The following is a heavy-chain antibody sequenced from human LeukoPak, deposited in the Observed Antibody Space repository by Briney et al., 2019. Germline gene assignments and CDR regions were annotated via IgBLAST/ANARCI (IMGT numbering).Heavy chain of an antibody. J-gene: IGHJ4*02. CDR3: ARVGYYSSGPFSYFDY. Sequence: PGGSLRLSCAASGFTFSRYAMHWVRQAPGKGLEWVAVISYDGSNGYYADSVKGRFTISRDSSENTLYLQMNSLRVEDTAVYYCARVGYYSSGPFSYFDYWGQGTLVTVSS. CDR2: ISYDGSNG. CDR1: GFTFSRYA. D-gene: IGHD3-10*01. V-gene: IGHV3-30-3*01.